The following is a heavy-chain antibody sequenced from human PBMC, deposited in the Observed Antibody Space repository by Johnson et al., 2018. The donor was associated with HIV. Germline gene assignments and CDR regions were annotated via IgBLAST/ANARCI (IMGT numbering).Heavy chain of an antibody. J-gene: IGHJ3*02. V-gene: IGHV3-30*02. Sequence: QVRLVESGGGVVQPGGSLRLSCAASGFTFSSYGMHWVRQAPGKGLEWVALIRYDGSNKYYADSVKGRFTISRDNSKNTLYLQMNSLRAEDTAVYYCAKDSTYYDSGGAFDIWGQGTMVTVSS. CDR3: AKDSTYYDSGGAFDI. CDR2: IRYDGSNK. CDR1: GFTFSSYG. D-gene: IGHD3-3*01.